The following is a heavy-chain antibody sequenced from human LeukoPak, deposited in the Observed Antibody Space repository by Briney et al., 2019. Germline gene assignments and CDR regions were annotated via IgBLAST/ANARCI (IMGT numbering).Heavy chain of an antibody. CDR3: ARDGGVDGYDFYYYYGMDV. J-gene: IGHJ6*02. V-gene: IGHV3-11*01. CDR2: ISSSGSTI. Sequence: GGSLRLSCAASGFTFSDYYMSWIRQAPGKGLEWVSYISSSGSTIYYADSVKGRFTISRDNAKNSPYLQMNSLRAEDTAVYYCARDGGVDGYDFYYYYGMDVWGRGTMVTVSS. CDR1: GFTFSDYY. D-gene: IGHD5-12*01.